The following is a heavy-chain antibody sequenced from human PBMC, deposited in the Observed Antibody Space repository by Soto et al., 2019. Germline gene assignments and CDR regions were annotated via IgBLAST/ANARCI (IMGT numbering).Heavy chain of an antibody. J-gene: IGHJ6*02. CDR2: ISSGSLSI. CDR3: ARGGSSSDNGMDV. CDR1: GFTFSRYT. V-gene: IGHV3-48*02. Sequence: SLRLSCAASGFTFSRYTMNWVRQTPGKGLEWVSYISSGSLSIYYADSVKGRFTVSRDNAKNSLFLQMNSLRDEDTAVYYCARGGSSSDNGMDVWGQGTTVTVSS. D-gene: IGHD3-16*01.